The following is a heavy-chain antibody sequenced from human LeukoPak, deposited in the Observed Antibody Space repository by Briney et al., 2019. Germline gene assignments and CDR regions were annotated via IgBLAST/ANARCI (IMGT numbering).Heavy chain of an antibody. D-gene: IGHD3-22*01. J-gene: IGHJ4*02. CDR2: ISGSGGST. V-gene: IGHV3-23*01. Sequence: GGSQRLSCAASGFTFSSYAMSWVRQAPGKGLEWVSAISGSGGSTYYADSVKGRFTISRDNSKNTLYLQMNSLRAEDTAVYYCAKARSSGVKYYYDSSGYPFDYWGQGTLVTVSS. CDR3: AKARSSGVKYYYDSSGYPFDY. CDR1: GFTFSSYA.